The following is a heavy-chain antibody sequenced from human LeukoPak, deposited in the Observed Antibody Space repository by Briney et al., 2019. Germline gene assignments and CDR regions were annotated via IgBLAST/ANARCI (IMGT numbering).Heavy chain of an antibody. CDR2: INHSGST. V-gene: IGHV4-34*01. CDR3: ARLNEDIVATIRFDY. CDR1: GGSFSGYY. Sequence: PSETLSLTCAVYGGSFSGYYWSWIRQPPGKGLEWIGEINHSGSTNYNPSFKSRVTISVDTSKNQFSLKLSSVTAADTAVYYCARLNEDIVATIRFDYWGQGTLVTVSS. D-gene: IGHD5-12*01. J-gene: IGHJ4*02.